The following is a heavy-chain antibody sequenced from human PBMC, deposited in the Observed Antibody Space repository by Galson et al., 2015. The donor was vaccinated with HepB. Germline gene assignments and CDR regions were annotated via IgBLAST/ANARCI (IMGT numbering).Heavy chain of an antibody. CDR1: GGTFSSYA. CDR2: VIPIFDTA. D-gene: IGHD2-2*01. Sequence: SVKVSCKASGGTFSSYAISWVRQAPGQGLEWMGGVIPIFDTANYAQKFQGRVTITADESTSTAYMELSSLRSEDTALYYCAAGVPAAILAEVLDFWGQGTLVTVSS. J-gene: IGHJ4*02. V-gene: IGHV1-69*13. CDR3: AAGVPAAILAEVLDF.